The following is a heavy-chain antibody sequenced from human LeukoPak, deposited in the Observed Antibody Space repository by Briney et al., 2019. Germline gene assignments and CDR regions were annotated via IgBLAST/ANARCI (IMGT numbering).Heavy chain of an antibody. V-gene: IGHV3-53*01. Sequence: GGSLRLSCTASGFTFGDYAMSWVRQAPGKGLEWVSVIYSGGSTYYADSVKGRFTISRDNSKNTLYLQMNSLRAEDTAVYYCARALPMDVWGQGTTVTVSS. D-gene: IGHD5/OR15-5a*01. CDR3: ARALPMDV. J-gene: IGHJ6*02. CDR2: IYSGGST. CDR1: GFTFGDYA.